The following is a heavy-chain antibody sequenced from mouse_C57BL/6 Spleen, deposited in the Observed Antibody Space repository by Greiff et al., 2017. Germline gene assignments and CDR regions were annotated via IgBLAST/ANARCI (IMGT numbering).Heavy chain of an antibody. V-gene: IGHV2-9-1*01. D-gene: IGHD1-1*01. J-gene: IGHJ2*01. CDR3: ASLTRTVPFDD. Sequence: QVQLKESGPGLVAPSQCLSITCTVSGFSLTSYAISWVRQPPGKGLEWLGVIWTGGGTNYNSALKSRLSISKDNAKRQVYLQMSSLQTDDTARYYCASLTRTVPFDDWGKGTTLTVSS. CDR1: GFSLTSYA. CDR2: IWTGGGT.